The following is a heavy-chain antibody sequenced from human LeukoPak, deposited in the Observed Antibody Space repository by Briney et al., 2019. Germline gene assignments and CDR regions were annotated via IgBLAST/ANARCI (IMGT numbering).Heavy chain of an antibody. V-gene: IGHV4-4*07. D-gene: IGHD3-22*01. CDR2: VYSSGSA. J-gene: IGHJ4*02. Sequence: SETLSLTCTVSGASIGGSYWSWIRQPAGRGLEWIGRVYSSGSANYNPSLKGRVTISVDTSKNQLSLKLSSVTAADTAVYYCARGDFRMIGSPAFDFWGQGTLVTVSS. CDR1: GASIGGSY. CDR3: ARGDFRMIGSPAFDF.